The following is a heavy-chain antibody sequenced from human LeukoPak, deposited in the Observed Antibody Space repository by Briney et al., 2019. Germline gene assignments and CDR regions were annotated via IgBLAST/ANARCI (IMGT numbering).Heavy chain of an antibody. J-gene: IGHJ4*02. D-gene: IGHD4-17*01. CDR2: IYSGGST. Sequence: PGGSLRLSCAASGFTVSSNYMSWVRQAPGKGLEWVSVIYSGGSTYYADSVKGRFTTSRDNSKNTLYLQMNSLRAEDTAVYYCARDPYGDYGFDYWGQGTLVTVSS. CDR1: GFTVSSNY. CDR3: ARDPYGDYGFDY. V-gene: IGHV3-53*01.